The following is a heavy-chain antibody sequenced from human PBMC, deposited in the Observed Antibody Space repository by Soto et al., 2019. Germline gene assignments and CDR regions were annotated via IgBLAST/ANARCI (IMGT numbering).Heavy chain of an antibody. CDR2: IGIYIHNK. CDR1: GYIFTSFG. CDR3: ARGAFDYGSESDYNTPFDD. D-gene: IGHD3-10*01. Sequence: ASVKVSCKASGYIFTSFGSNWLRQAPGQGLEWLGWIGIYIHNKNYAQKFQGRVTITTDTSTSTVYMELRSLTSDDTDVYDCARGAFDYGSESDYNTPFDDWGQGTLVTVSS. J-gene: IGHJ4*02. V-gene: IGHV1-18*04.